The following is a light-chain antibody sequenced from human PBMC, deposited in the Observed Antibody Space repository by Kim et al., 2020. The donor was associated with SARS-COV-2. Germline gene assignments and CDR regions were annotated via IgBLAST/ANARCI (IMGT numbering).Light chain of an antibody. CDR2: RNN. CDR3: AAWDDSLNAWV. V-gene: IGLV1-44*01. CDR1: SSKIGSNI. Sequence: GQRVTISCSGSSSKIGSNIVNWYQQFPGTAPKLLINRNNQRPSGVPDRFSGSKSGTSATLAISGLQSEDEADYYCAAWDDSLNAWVFGGGTKLTVL. J-gene: IGLJ3*02.